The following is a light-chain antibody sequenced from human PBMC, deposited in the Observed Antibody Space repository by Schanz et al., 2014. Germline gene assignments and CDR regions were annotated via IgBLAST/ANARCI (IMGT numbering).Light chain of an antibody. CDR2: GTS. CDR3: HQYGISPFT. CDR1: QSISSSY. V-gene: IGKV3-20*01. J-gene: IGKJ3*01. Sequence: EIVLTQSPGTLSMSPGERATLSCRASQSISSSYLAWYQQKPGQGPRLLIYGTSIRATGIPDRFSGSGSGTDFTLTISRLEPEDFAVYYCHQYGISPFTFGPGTKVDIK.